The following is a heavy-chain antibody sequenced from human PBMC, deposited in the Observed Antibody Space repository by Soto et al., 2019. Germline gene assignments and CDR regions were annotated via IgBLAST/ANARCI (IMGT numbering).Heavy chain of an antibody. V-gene: IGHV4-59*01. CDR2: VYNGATT. Sequence: LEALSLPFLCSGSANTHYYRLWKRQPPGKVLEWIGCVYNGATTSYNPSLKSRVTISVDTSKNQFSLKLTSVTAADTAMYYCARDDSERPATYWGQGTLVTVSS. D-gene: IGHD3-10*01. CDR3: ARDDSERPATY. CDR1: GSANTHYY. J-gene: IGHJ4*02.